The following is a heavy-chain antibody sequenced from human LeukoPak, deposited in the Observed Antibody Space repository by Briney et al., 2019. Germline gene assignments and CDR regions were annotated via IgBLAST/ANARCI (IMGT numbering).Heavy chain of an antibody. V-gene: IGHV1-18*01. CDR1: GYTFTSYG. J-gene: IGHJ4*02. Sequence: ASVKVSCKASGYTFTSYGISWVRQAPGQGLEWMGWISAYNGNTNYAQKLQGRVTMTTDTSTSTAYMELRSLRSDNTAMYYCARSRPIIVVVPAAMDYWGQGTLVTVSS. D-gene: IGHD2-2*01. CDR3: ARSRPIIVVVPAAMDY. CDR2: ISAYNGNT.